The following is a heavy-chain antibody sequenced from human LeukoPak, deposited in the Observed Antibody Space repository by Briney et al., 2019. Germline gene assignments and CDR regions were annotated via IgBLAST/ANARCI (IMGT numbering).Heavy chain of an antibody. D-gene: IGHD6-19*01. CDR2: INPSGGST. CDR1: GYTFTSYY. J-gene: IGHJ4*02. V-gene: IGHV1-46*01. CDR3: ARDRAGSAWYTTFDY. Sequence: ASVKVSCKASGYTFTSYYMHWVRQAPGQGLEWMGIINPSGGSTSYAQKFQGRVTMTRDTSTSTVYMDLRSLRSDDTAVYYCARDRAGSAWYTTFDYWGQGTLVTVSS.